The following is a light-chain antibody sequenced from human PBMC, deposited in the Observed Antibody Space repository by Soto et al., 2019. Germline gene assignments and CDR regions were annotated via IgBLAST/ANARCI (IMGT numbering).Light chain of an antibody. V-gene: IGLV2-14*01. CDR3: SSYTSSNTWV. J-gene: IGLJ3*02. CDR1: SSDVGGYNY. Sequence: QSVLTQPASVSGSPGQSITISCTGSSSDVGGYNYVSWFQQHPCEAPKLMIYDVSNRPSGVSDRFSGSKSGNTASLTISGLQADDEADYYCSSYTSSNTWVFGGGTKLTVL. CDR2: DVS.